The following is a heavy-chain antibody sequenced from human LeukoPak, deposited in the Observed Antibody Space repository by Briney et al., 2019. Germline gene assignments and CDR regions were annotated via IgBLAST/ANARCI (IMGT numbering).Heavy chain of an antibody. Sequence: PSETLSLTCTVSGGSISSYYWSWIRQPPGKGLEWIGYIYYSGSTNYNPSLKSRVTISVDTSKNQFSLKLSSVTAADTAVYYCARIRVEMATIGSFYYFDYWGQGILVTVSS. J-gene: IGHJ4*02. CDR1: GGSISSYY. D-gene: IGHD5-24*01. CDR3: ARIRVEMATIGSFYYFDY. V-gene: IGHV4-59*01. CDR2: IYYSGST.